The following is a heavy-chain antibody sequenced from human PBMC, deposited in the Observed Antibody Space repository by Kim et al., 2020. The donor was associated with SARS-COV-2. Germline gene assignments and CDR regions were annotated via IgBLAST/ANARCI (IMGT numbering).Heavy chain of an antibody. Sequence: GGSLRLSCAASGFTFSSYSMNWVRQAPGKGLEWVSYISSSSSTIYYADSVKGRFTISRDNAKNSLYLQMNSLRDEDTAVYYCARQKAYCSGGSCYLDWGQGTLVTVSS. J-gene: IGHJ4*02. CDR1: GFTFSSYS. CDR2: ISSSSSTI. CDR3: ARQKAYCSGGSCYLD. V-gene: IGHV3-48*02. D-gene: IGHD2-15*01.